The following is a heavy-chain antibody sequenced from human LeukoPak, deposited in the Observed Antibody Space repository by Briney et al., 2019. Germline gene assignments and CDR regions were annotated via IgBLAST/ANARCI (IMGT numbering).Heavy chain of an antibody. Sequence: GGSLRLSCAASGFTFSTFNMNWVRQAPGKGLEWVSSITSSGSHIYYEDSVKGRFTISRDNSKNTLYLQMNSLRAEDTAVYYCAKDTYQGAAAVTDYWGQGTLVTVSS. CDR3: AKDTYQGAAAVTDY. D-gene: IGHD6-13*01. V-gene: IGHV3-21*01. CDR1: GFTFSTFN. J-gene: IGHJ4*02. CDR2: ITSSGSHI.